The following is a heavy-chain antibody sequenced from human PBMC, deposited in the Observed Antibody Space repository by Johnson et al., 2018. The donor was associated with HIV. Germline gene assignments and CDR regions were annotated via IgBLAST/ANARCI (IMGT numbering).Heavy chain of an antibody. Sequence: MQLVESGGGLVQPGGSLRLSCAASGFTFSSYDMHWVCQATGKGLEWVSAIGTAGDTYYPGSVTGRFTISRENATNSLYLQMNSLRAGETAVYLCAGIRVAVSTEVDAFGMGGQGTMVTVSS. D-gene: IGHD3-22*01. CDR3: AGIRVAVSTEVDAFGM. CDR2: IGTAGDT. CDR1: GFTFSSYD. J-gene: IGHJ3*02. V-gene: IGHV3-13*01.